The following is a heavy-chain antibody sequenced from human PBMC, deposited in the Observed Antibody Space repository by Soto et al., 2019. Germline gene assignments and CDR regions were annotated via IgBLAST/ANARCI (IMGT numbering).Heavy chain of an antibody. V-gene: IGHV3-23*01. Sequence: EVQLLESGGGLAQPGGSLRLSCAASGFTFSNYGMSWVRQAPGKGLEWVSAISGSGSSTFYADSVKGRFTISRDDSKNTLYLEMNSLRAEDTAVYHCAKDLGYCSGGTCPEAYWGQGTLVTVSS. CDR2: ISGSGSST. CDR3: AKDLGYCSGGTCPEAY. J-gene: IGHJ4*02. D-gene: IGHD2-15*01. CDR1: GFTFSNYG.